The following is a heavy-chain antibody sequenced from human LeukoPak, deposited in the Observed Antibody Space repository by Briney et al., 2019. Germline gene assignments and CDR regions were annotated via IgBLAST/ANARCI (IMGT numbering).Heavy chain of an antibody. D-gene: IGHD6-19*01. CDR2: ISAYNGNT. CDR1: GYTFTSYG. Sequence: ASVKVSCKASGYTFTSYGISWVRQAPGQGLEWMGWISAYNGNTNYAQKLQGRVTMTIDTSTSTAYMELRSLRSDDTAVYYCARDRRVSSSGPQGSDYWGQGTLVTVSS. J-gene: IGHJ4*02. CDR3: ARDRRVSSSGPQGSDY. V-gene: IGHV1-18*01.